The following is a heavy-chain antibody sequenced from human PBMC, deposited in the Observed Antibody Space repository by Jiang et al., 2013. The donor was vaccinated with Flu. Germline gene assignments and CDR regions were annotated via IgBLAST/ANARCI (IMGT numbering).Heavy chain of an antibody. CDR1: GYTFTSYY. CDR3: ARDSGEGVGDGYNLPIYWYFDL. J-gene: IGHJ2*01. V-gene: IGHV1-46*01. D-gene: IGHD5-24*01. CDR2: INPSGGTT. Sequence: SGAEVKKPGASVKVSCKASGYTFTSYYMHWVRQAPGQGLEWMGIINPSGGTTSYAQKFQGRVTMTRDTSTNTVYMELSSLRSEDTAVYYCARDSGEGVGDGYNLPIYWYFDLWGRGTLVTVSS.